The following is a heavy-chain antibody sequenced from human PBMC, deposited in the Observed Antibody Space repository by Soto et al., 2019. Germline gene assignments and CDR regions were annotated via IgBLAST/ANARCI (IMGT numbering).Heavy chain of an antibody. J-gene: IGHJ5*02. CDR1: GFTFSSYA. CDR2: ISGSGGST. Sequence: PGGSLRLSCAASGFTFSSYAMSWVRQAPGKGLEWVSAISGSGGSTYYADSVKGRFTISRDNSKNTLYLQMNSLRAEDTAVYYCANRPSMVRGSFPWGQGTLVTVSS. CDR3: ANRPSMVRGSFP. V-gene: IGHV3-23*01. D-gene: IGHD3-10*01.